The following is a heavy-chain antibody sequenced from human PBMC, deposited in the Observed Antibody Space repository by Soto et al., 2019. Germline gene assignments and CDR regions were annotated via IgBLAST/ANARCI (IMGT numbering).Heavy chain of an antibody. J-gene: IGHJ3*02. CDR3: ARDRTSLWVVTAIRNDAFDI. CDR2: IYYSGST. CDR1: GGSISSGDYY. D-gene: IGHD2-21*02. Sequence: QVQLQESGPGLVKPSQTLSLTCTVSGGSISSGDYYWSWIRQPPGKGLEWIGYIYYSGSTYYNPSLKSRVTISVDTSKNQFSLKLSSVTAADTAVYYCARDRTSLWVVTAIRNDAFDIWGQGTMVTVSS. V-gene: IGHV4-30-4*01.